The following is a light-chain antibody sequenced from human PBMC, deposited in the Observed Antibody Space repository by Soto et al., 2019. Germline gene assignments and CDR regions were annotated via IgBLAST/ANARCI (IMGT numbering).Light chain of an antibody. V-gene: IGLV2-23*02. CDR2: EVS. CDR3: CSYAGSSTYV. Sequence: LTQPACVSGSPGQSITISCTGTSSVVGSYNLVSWYQQHPGKAPKLMIYEVSKRPSGVSNRFSGSKSGNTASLTISGLQAEDEADYYCCSYAGSSTYVFGTGTKVTVL. J-gene: IGLJ1*01. CDR1: SSVVGSYNL.